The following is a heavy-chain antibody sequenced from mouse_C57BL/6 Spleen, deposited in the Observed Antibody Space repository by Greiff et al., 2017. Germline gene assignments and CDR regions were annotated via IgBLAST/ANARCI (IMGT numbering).Heavy chain of an antibody. CDR1: GFTFSSYA. Sequence: EVMLVESGGGLVKPGGSLKLSCAASGFTFSSYAMSWVRQTPEKRLEWVATISDGGSYTYYPDNVKGRFTISRDNAKNNLYLQMSHLKSEDTAMYYCARGSLLRRYFDVWGTGTTVTVSS. D-gene: IGHD1-2*01. CDR3: ARGSLLRRYFDV. CDR2: ISDGGSYT. J-gene: IGHJ1*03. V-gene: IGHV5-4*03.